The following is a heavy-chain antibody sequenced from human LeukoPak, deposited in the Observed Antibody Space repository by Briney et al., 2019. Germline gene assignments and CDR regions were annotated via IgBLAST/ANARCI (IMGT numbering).Heavy chain of an antibody. CDR1: GFTFSSYG. Sequence: GGSLRLSCAASGFTFSSYGMHWVRQAPGKGLEWVAFIRFDGSIKYYAESVKGRFTISRDNSKNTLYVLMNSLRVEDTAVFYCAKALSYIHDAFDIWGQGTMVTVSS. V-gene: IGHV3-30*02. CDR3: AKALSYIHDAFDI. J-gene: IGHJ3*02. D-gene: IGHD2-21*01. CDR2: IRFDGSIK.